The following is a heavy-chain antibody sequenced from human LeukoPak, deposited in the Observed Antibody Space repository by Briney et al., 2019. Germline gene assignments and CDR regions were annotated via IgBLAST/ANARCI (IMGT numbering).Heavy chain of an antibody. CDR1: VGTFSSYA. D-gene: IGHD2/OR15-2a*01. Sequence: GASVKASCKASVGTFSSYAISWVRQAPGQGLEWMGGIIPIFGTANYAQKFQGRVTITADESTSTAYMELSSLRSEDTAVYYCARVGHSNSYDYWGQGTLVTVSS. CDR3: ARVGHSNSYDY. CDR2: IIPIFGTA. J-gene: IGHJ4*02. V-gene: IGHV1-69*01.